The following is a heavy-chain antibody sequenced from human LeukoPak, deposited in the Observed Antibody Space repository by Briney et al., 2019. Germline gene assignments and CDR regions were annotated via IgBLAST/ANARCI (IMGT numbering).Heavy chain of an antibody. CDR1: GFTFSSYA. CDR2: ISGSGGST. Sequence: SGGSLRLSCAASGFTFSSYAMSWVRQAPGKGLEWVSAISGSGGSTYYADSVKGRFTISRDNSKNTLYLQMNSLRAEDTAVYYCASSANYYGSGSYFRGQGTLVTVSS. D-gene: IGHD3-10*01. V-gene: IGHV3-23*01. CDR3: ASSANYYGSGSYF. J-gene: IGHJ4*02.